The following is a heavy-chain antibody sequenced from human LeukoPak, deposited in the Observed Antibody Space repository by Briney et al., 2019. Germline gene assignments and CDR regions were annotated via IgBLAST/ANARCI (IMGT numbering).Heavy chain of an antibody. J-gene: IGHJ4*02. CDR1: GYTFTDYF. CDR3: ARGDTAMAFDY. CDR2: INPSGGST. Sequence: ASVKVSCKASGYTFTDYFIHWVRQAPGQGLEWMGIINPSGGSTSYAQKFQGRVTMTRDTSTSTVYMELSSLRSEDTAVYYCARGDTAMAFDYWGQGTQVTVSS. D-gene: IGHD5-18*01. V-gene: IGHV1-46*01.